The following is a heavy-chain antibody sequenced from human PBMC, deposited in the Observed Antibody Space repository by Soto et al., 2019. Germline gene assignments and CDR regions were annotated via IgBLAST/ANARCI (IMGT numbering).Heavy chain of an antibody. D-gene: IGHD2-2*01. V-gene: IGHV3-74*01. CDR3: ARSLSSSSDY. CDR2: INGDGSYT. Sequence: PGGSLRLSCAASGFTFNSYWMHWVRQAPGKGLVWVSRINGDGSYTGYADSVKGRFTISRDNAKNTLYLQMNILRAEDTAVYFCARSLSSSSDYWGQGTLVTVSS. J-gene: IGHJ4*02. CDR1: GFTFNSYW.